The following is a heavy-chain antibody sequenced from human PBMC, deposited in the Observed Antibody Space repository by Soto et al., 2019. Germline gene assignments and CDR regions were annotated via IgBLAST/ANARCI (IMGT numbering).Heavy chain of an antibody. CDR1: GYTFTSYG. CDR3: ARGKSTYYYDSSGYRHPANAFDI. J-gene: IGHJ3*02. V-gene: IGHV1-18*04. Sequence: QVQLVQSGAEVKKPGASVKVSCKASGYTFTSYGISWVRQAPGQGLEWMGWISAYNGNTNYAQQLQGRVTMTADPSTSTADMELRSLGSGDTAVYYCARGKSTYYYDSSGYRHPANAFDIWGQGTMVTVSS. CDR2: ISAYNGNT. D-gene: IGHD3-22*01.